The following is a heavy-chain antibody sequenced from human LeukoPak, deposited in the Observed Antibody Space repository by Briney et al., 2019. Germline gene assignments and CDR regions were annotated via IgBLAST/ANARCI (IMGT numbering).Heavy chain of an antibody. CDR2: IYYSGST. V-gene: IGHV4-30-4*01. Sequence: SETMSLTCTVSGGTISSGDYYWSWIRQPPGKGLEWIGYIYYSGSTYYNPSLKSRVTISVDTSKNQFSLKLSSVTAADTAVYYCAREGCSGGSCYAPRQDWFDPWGQGTLVTVSS. J-gene: IGHJ5*02. D-gene: IGHD2-15*01. CDR3: AREGCSGGSCYAPRQDWFDP. CDR1: GGTISSGDYY.